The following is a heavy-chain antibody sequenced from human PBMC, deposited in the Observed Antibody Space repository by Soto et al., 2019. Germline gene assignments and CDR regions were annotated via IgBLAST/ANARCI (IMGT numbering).Heavy chain of an antibody. CDR1: GYTFTNYG. CDR3: ARTTAYETSGYYYHTY. Sequence: ASVKVSCKASGYTFTNYGISWVRQAPGQGLEWMGWINVYNGNTKYAQKVQGRVTMTTDTSTSTTYMELRSLRSDDTAVYYCARTTAYETSGYYYHTYWGQGTQVTVSS. CDR2: INVYNGNT. J-gene: IGHJ4*02. V-gene: IGHV1-18*01. D-gene: IGHD3-22*01.